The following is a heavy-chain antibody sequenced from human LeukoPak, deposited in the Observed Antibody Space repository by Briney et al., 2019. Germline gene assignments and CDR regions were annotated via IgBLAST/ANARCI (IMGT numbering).Heavy chain of an antibody. CDR1: GYKFTNYG. CDR2: IGPYNGNT. J-gene: IGHJ4*02. CDR3: ARGSPPRVYYDRSGYYSYYFDY. Sequence: ASVKVSCKASGYKFTNYGISWVRQAPGQGLEWMGWIGPYNGNTIYAQKLQGRVTMTTDTSTSTAYIELRSLRSDDTAVYDCARGSPPRVYYDRSGYYSYYFDYWGQGTLVTVSS. V-gene: IGHV1-18*01. D-gene: IGHD3-22*01.